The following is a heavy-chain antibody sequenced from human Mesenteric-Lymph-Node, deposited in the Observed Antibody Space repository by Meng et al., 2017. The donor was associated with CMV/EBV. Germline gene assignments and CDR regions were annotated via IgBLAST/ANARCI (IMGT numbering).Heavy chain of an antibody. D-gene: IGHD3-16*01. CDR1: GGSISTYY. Sequence: SLTFTVSGGSISTYYWSWNRQPPGMGLEWIGYIYYAGSTNCSPSLKSRVTISIETSKNHFSLKLSSVTAADTAVYYCARQFGNSWFDPWGQGTLVTVSS. CDR2: IYYAGST. V-gene: IGHV4-59*01. CDR3: ARQFGNSWFDP. J-gene: IGHJ5*02.